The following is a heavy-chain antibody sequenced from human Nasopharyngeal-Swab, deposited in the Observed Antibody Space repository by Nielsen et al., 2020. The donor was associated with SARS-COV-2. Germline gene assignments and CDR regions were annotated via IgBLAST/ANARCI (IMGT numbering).Heavy chain of an antibody. J-gene: IGHJ3*02. V-gene: IGHV3-13*04. Sequence: LSLTCAASGFTFSSYDMHWVRQATGKGLEWVSAIGTAGDTYYPGSVKGRFTISRENAKNSLYLQMNSLRAGDTAVYYCARGYDSSGYLRPIDAFDIWGQGTMVTVSS. CDR2: IGTAGDT. CDR3: ARGYDSSGYLRPIDAFDI. D-gene: IGHD3-22*01. CDR1: GFTFSSYD.